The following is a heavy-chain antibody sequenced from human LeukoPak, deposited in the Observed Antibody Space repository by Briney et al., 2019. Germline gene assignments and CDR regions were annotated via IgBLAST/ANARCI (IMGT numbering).Heavy chain of an antibody. CDR2: ISADGTRT. V-gene: IGHV3-74*01. J-gene: IGHJ4*02. Sequence: GGSLRLSCAASGFTVSNTWMHWVRLAPGKGLMWVSRISADGTRTDYADPVKGRFTVSRDNAKNTLYLQMDSLRAEDTAVYYCTRASWKYKFDYWGQGDLVTVSS. CDR3: TRASWKYKFDY. CDR1: GFTVSNTW. D-gene: IGHD1-7*01.